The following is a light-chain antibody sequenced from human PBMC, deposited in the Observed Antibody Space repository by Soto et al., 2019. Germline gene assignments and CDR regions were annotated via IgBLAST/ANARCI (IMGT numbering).Light chain of an antibody. Sequence: QSVLTQPPSVSAAPGQKVTISCSGSSSNIGNNYVSWYQQLPGTAPTLLIYENNKRPSGIPDRYSCSKSGTSATLGITGLQTGDEADYYCGTWDSSLSAGVFGGGTKLTVL. J-gene: IGLJ3*02. CDR1: SSNIGNNY. CDR2: ENN. V-gene: IGLV1-51*02. CDR3: GTWDSSLSAGV.